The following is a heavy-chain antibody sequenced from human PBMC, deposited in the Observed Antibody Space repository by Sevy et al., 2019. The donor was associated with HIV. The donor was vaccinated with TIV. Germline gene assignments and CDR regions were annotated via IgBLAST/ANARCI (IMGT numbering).Heavy chain of an antibody. D-gene: IGHD4-17*01. CDR2: IKQDGSEK. CDR3: ARAHDYDGTSGKRSFDY. CDR1: GFTFSGDW. J-gene: IGHJ4*02. Sequence: GGSLRLSCVASGFTFSGDWMNWVRQAPGKGLEWVANIKQDGSEKYYLDSVKGRFTISRDNAMNSLYLHMDSLRGEDSALYYCARAHDYDGTSGKRSFDYWGQGTLVTVSS. V-gene: IGHV3-7*01.